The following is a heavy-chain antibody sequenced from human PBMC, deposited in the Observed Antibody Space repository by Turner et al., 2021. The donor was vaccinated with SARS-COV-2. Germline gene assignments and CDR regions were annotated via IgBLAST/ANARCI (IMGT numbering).Heavy chain of an antibody. CDR3: ARGHSGNYYYFDY. D-gene: IGHD1-26*01. CDR1: GFTFTSSA. CDR2: ISYDGSNK. V-gene: IGHV3-30-3*01. Sequence: QVQLVESGGGVVQPGRSLRLSCAASGFTFTSSAIHWVRQAPGKGLEWVALISYDGSNKYYADSVKGRFTISRDNSKNTLFLQMNSLRTEDTAVYYCARGHSGNYYYFDYWGQGTLVTVSS. J-gene: IGHJ4*02.